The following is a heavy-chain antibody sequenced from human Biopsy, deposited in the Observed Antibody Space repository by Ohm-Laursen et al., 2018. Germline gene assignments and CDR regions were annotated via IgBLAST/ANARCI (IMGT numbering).Heavy chain of an antibody. Sequence: VNISCKASTGTFDSYGVTWVRQAPGQGLEWMGRIIPILRTTTYAPTFQSRVTFTADKSSSTAYLELSSLTSEDTAMFYCAREAIGYQLPCDDWGQGTLVTVSS. V-gene: IGHV1-69*10. CDR3: AREAIGYQLPCDD. CDR2: IIPILRTT. D-gene: IGHD2-15*01. CDR1: TGTFDSYG. J-gene: IGHJ4*02.